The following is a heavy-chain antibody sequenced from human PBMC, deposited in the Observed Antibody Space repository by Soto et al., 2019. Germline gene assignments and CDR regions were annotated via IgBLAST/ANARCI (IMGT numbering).Heavy chain of an antibody. J-gene: IGHJ6*02. D-gene: IGHD1-26*01. CDR1: GYTFTGYY. CDR2: INPNSGGT. V-gene: IGHV1-2*02. Sequence: QVQLVQSGAEVKKPGASVKVSCKASGYTFTGYYMHWVRQAPGQGLEWMGWINPNSGGTNYAQKFQGRVTMTRDTSISTAYMELSRLRSDDTAVYYCARAAVWELTGGYYYYGMDVWGQGPTVTVSS. CDR3: ARAAVWELTGGYYYYGMDV.